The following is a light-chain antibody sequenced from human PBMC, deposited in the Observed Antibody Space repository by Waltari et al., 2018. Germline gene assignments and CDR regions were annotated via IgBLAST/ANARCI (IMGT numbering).Light chain of an antibody. V-gene: IGLV1-44*01. CDR2: NTT. Sequence: QSVLTQPPSASGTPGQRVTISCSGSSSNIGRDTVNWYQQLPGTAPKLLIHNTTERPAGVPDPLSGAKSGTSASLAISGLQSDDEADYYCSAWDHSLNGRVFGGGTKLTVL. CDR3: SAWDHSLNGRV. J-gene: IGLJ3*02. CDR1: SSNIGRDT.